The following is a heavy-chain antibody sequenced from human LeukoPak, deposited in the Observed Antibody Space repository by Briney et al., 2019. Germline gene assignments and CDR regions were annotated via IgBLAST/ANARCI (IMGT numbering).Heavy chain of an antibody. Sequence: PGGSLRLSCAASGFTFSSYSMNWVRQAPGKGLEWVSYISSSSSTIYYADSVKGRFTISRDNAKNSLYLQMNSLRAEDTAVYYCARAQRRWLQYGNYFDYWGQGTLVTVSS. CDR2: ISSSSSTI. V-gene: IGHV3-48*01. CDR3: ARAQRRWLQYGNYFDY. J-gene: IGHJ4*02. CDR1: GFTFSSYS. D-gene: IGHD5-24*01.